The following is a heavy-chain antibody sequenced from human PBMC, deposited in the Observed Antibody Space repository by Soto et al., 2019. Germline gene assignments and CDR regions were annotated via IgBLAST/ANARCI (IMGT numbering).Heavy chain of an antibody. CDR3: ARDQDIVVVPAAIRRWFDP. CDR1: GGSFSGYY. CDR2: INHSGST. V-gene: IGHV4-34*01. J-gene: IGHJ5*02. D-gene: IGHD2-2*01. Sequence: QVQLQQWGAGLLKPSETLSLTCAVYGGSFSGYYWSWIRQPPGKGLEWIGEINHSGSTNYNPSLKSRVTISVATSKNQFSMKLSSVTAADTAVYYCARDQDIVVVPAAIRRWFDPWGQGTLVTVSS.